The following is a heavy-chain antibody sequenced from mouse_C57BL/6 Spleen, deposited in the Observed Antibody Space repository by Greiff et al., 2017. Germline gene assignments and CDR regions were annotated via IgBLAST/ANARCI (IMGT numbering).Heavy chain of an antibody. CDR1: GFTFSSYA. J-gene: IGHJ3*01. CDR2: ISDGGSYT. CDR3: ARDNYYSNPWFAY. Sequence: EVKLMESGGGLVKPGGSLKLSCAASGFTFSSYAMSWVRQTPEKRLEWVATISDGGSYTYYPDNVKGRFTISRDNAKNNLYLQMSHLKSEDTAMYYCARDNYYSNPWFAYWGQGTLVTVSA. V-gene: IGHV5-4*01. D-gene: IGHD2-5*01.